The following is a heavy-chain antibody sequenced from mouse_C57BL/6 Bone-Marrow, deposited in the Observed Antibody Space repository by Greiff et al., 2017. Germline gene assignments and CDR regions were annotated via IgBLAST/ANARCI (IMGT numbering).Heavy chain of an antibody. CDR3: ANYYGSSYRYAMDY. J-gene: IGHJ4*01. CDR2: IDPSDSYT. V-gene: IGHV1-69*01. D-gene: IGHD1-1*01. CDR1: GYTFTSYW. Sequence: QVQLQQPGAELVMPGASVKLSCKASGYTFTSYWMHWVKQRPGQGLEWIGEIDPSDSYTTYNQKFKGKSTLTVDKSSSTAYMQLSSLTSEDSAVYYCANYYGSSYRYAMDYWGQGTSVTVSS.